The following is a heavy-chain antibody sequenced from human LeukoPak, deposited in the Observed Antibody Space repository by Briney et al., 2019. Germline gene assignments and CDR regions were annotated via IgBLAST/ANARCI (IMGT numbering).Heavy chain of an antibody. CDR2: INNDGATT. D-gene: IGHD6-13*01. CDR3: ARGPSYSSSWYGLDS. V-gene: IGHV3-74*01. J-gene: IGHJ4*02. CDR1: GFTFSWYW. Sequence: GGSLRLSCEASGFTFSWYWMHWVRQSPGKGLVWVSRINNDGATTTYADSVKGRFTISRDNAKNTLHLQIISLTAEDTGIYYCARGPSYSSSWYGLDSWGQGTLVTVSS.